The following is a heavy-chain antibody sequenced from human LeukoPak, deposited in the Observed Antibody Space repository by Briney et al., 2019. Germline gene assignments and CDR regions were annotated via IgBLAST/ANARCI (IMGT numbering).Heavy chain of an antibody. D-gene: IGHD3-10*01. J-gene: IGHJ6*03. CDR2: IGGYSLTV. CDR3: AKGQMVRGVTTSYYMDA. Sequence: KPGGSLRLSCAASGFTFSSYVMSWVRQAPGKGLEWVSAIGGYSLTVYNAQSLKGRFTVSRDNSKNTLYLRVTDLRVDDTAVYYCAKGQMVRGVTTSYYMDAWGKGTRVTVSS. V-gene: IGHV3-23*01. CDR1: GFTFSSYV.